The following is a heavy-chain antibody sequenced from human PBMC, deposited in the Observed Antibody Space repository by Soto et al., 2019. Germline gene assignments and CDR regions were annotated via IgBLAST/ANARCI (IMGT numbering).Heavy chain of an antibody. D-gene: IGHD5-18*01. CDR3: ARRYGSCFDY. CDR1: GTSISSTFW. V-gene: IGHV4-4*02. Sequence: SETLSLTCAVSGTSISSTFWWTWVRQPPGKGLEWIGEVYHSGSTKYNPSLKSRVTISVDTSKNQFSLKLSSVTAADTAVYYCARRYGSCFDYWGQGTLVTVSS. CDR2: VYHSGST. J-gene: IGHJ4*02.